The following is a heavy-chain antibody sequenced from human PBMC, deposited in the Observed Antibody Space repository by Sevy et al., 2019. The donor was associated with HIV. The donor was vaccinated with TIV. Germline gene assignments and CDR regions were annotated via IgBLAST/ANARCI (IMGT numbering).Heavy chain of an antibody. CDR1: GLTFGDYA. J-gene: IGHJ4*02. CDR3: TRALLSDYVWGSYRWNFDY. CDR2: IRSKAYGGTT. Sequence: GGSLRLSCTASGLTFGDYAMSWFRQAPGKGLEWVGFIRSKAYGGTTEYAASVKGRFTISRDDSKSIAYLQMNSLKTEDTAVYYCTRALLSDYVWGSYRWNFDYWGQGTLVTVSS. D-gene: IGHD3-16*02. V-gene: IGHV3-49*03.